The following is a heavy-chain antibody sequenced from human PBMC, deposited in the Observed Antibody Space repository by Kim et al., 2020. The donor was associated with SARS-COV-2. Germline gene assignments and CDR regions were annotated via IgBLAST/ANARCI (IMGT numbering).Heavy chain of an antibody. CDR1: GFTFSSYG. D-gene: IGHD6-13*01. CDR2: IWYDGSNK. Sequence: GGSLRLSCAASGFTFSSYGMHWVRQAPGKGLEWVAVIWYDGSNKYYADSVKGRFTISRDNSKNTLYLQMNSLRAEDTAMYYCAREVIAAATIDYWGQGTLVTVSS. V-gene: IGHV3-33*01. CDR3: AREVIAAATIDY. J-gene: IGHJ4*02.